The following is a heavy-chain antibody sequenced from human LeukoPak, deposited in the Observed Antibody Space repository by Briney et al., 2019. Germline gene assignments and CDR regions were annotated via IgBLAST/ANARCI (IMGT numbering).Heavy chain of an antibody. D-gene: IGHD3-3*01. V-gene: IGHV3-48*04. CDR3: ARVFGLWSGYPYYFDY. J-gene: IGHJ4*02. CDR1: GFTFSSYS. Sequence: GGSLRLSCAASGFTFSSYSMNWVRQAPGKGLEWVSYISSSGSTIYYADSVKGRFTISRDNAKNSLYLQMNSLRAEDTAVYYCARVFGLWSGYPYYFDYWGQGTLVTVSS. CDR2: ISSSGSTI.